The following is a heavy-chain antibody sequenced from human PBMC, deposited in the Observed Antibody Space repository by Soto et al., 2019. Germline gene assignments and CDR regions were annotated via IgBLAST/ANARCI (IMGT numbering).Heavy chain of an antibody. CDR3: ARVGSILDF. D-gene: IGHD6-13*01. CDR2: VFHSGNT. J-gene: IGHJ4*02. Sequence: SETLSLTCAVSGGSISSNNWCSWVRQPPGKGLEWIGEVFHSGNTNYNPSLKSRVTLSVDKSSNQFSLKLSSVTAADTAVYYCARVGSILDFWGQGTLVTVSS. CDR1: GGSISSNNW. V-gene: IGHV4-4*02.